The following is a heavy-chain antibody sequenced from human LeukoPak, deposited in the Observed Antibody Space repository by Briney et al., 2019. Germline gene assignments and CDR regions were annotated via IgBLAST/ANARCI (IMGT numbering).Heavy chain of an antibody. D-gene: IGHD6-6*01. J-gene: IGHJ4*02. CDR3: ARGRSSSIDFDY. V-gene: IGHV4-30-4*01. CDR2: IYYSGST. CDR1: GGSISSGDYY. Sequence: PSQTLSLTCTVSGGSISSGDYYWSWIRPPPGKGLEWIGYIYYSGSTYYNPSLKSRVTISVDTSKNQFSLKLSSVTAADTAVYYCARGRSSSIDFDYWGQGTLVTVSS.